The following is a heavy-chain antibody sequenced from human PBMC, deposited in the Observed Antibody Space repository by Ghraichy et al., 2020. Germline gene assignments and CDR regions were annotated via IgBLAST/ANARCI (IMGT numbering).Heavy chain of an antibody. CDR1: GFTFRSYW. D-gene: IGHD3-3*01. Sequence: GGSLRLSCAASGFTFRSYWMSWVRQAPGKGLEWVANIKQDGSEKYYVDSVKGRFTISRDNAKNSLYLQMNSLRAEDTAVYYCARGYDFWSGYYTPGWYFDLWGRGTLVTVSS. J-gene: IGHJ2*01. CDR2: IKQDGSEK. V-gene: IGHV3-7*01. CDR3: ARGYDFWSGYYTPGWYFDL.